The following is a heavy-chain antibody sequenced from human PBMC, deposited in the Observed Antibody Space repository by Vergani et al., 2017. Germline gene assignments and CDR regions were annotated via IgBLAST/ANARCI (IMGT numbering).Heavy chain of an antibody. CDR1: GGTFSSYA. D-gene: IGHD3-22*01. Sequence: QVQLVQSGAEVKKPGSSVKVSCKASGGTFSSYAISWVRQAPGQGLVWMGRIIPIFGTANYAQKFQGRVTITADESTSTAYMELGSLRSEDTAVYYCARDSFYYYDSSGYSPGTFDYWGQGTLVTVSS. V-gene: IGHV1-69*13. CDR2: IIPIFGTA. J-gene: IGHJ4*02. CDR3: ARDSFYYYDSSGYSPGTFDY.